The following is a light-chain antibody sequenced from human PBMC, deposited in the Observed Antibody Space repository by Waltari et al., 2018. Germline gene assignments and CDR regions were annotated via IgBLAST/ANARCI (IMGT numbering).Light chain of an antibody. V-gene: IGKV3-15*01. CDR3: QQYNNWSQA. CDR2: GAF. CDR1: QSVSSN. Sequence: EIVMTQSPATLSVSQGERATLSCRASQSVSSNLAWYQQKPGQAPRLLIYGAFTRATGIPARFSGRGSGSEFTLIISSRQSEDFAVYYCQQYNNWSQAFGQGTKVEIK. J-gene: IGKJ1*01.